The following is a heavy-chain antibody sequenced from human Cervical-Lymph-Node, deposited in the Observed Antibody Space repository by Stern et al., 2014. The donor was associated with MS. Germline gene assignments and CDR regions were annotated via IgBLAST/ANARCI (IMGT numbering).Heavy chain of an antibody. Sequence: VQLVESGGGVVQPGRSLRLSCAASGFTFSSYAMHWVRQAPGKGLEWVAVISYDGSNKYYADSVKGRFTISRDNSKNTLYLQMNSLRAEDTAVYYCARGSGVDYWGQGTLVTVSS. CDR1: GFTFSSYA. CDR3: ARGSGVDY. CDR2: ISYDGSNK. J-gene: IGHJ4*02. V-gene: IGHV3-30*01.